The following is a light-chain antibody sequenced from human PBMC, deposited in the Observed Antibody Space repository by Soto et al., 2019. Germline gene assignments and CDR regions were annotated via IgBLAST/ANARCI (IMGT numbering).Light chain of an antibody. CDR1: SSNIGAGYD. CDR3: QSYDSSLSEV. J-gene: IGLJ1*01. V-gene: IGLV1-40*01. Sequence: QSVLTQPPSVSGAQGQRVTISCTGRSSNIGAGYDVHWYQQLPGTAPKLLIYGNSNRPSGVPDRFSGSKSGTSASLAITGLQAEDEADYYCQSYDSSLSEVFGTGTKLTVL. CDR2: GNS.